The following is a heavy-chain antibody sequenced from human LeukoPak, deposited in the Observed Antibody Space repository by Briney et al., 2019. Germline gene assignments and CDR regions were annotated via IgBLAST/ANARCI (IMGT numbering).Heavy chain of an antibody. D-gene: IGHD5-18*01. J-gene: IGHJ3*02. Sequence: PSETLSLTCTVSGGSISSSSYYWGWIRQPPGKGLEWIGSIYYSGSTYYNPSLKSRVTISVDTSKNQFSLKLSSVTAADTAVYYCARLDTATLWDAFDIWGQGTMVTVSS. CDR2: IYYSGST. CDR3: ARLDTATLWDAFDI. CDR1: GGSISSSSYY. V-gene: IGHV4-39*07.